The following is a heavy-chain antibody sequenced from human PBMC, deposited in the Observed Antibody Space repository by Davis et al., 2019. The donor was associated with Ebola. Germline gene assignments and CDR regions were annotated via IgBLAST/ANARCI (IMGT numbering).Heavy chain of an antibody. CDR1: GFTFSSYS. CDR3: AREGTTGTTGRGWFDP. D-gene: IGHD1-1*01. Sequence: GESLKISCAASGFTFSSYSMNWVRQAPGKGLEWVSSISSSSSYIYYADSVKGRFTISRDNAKNSLYLQMNSLRAEDTAVYYCAREGTTGTTGRGWFDPWGQGTLVTVSS. J-gene: IGHJ5*02. V-gene: IGHV3-21*01. CDR2: ISSSSSYI.